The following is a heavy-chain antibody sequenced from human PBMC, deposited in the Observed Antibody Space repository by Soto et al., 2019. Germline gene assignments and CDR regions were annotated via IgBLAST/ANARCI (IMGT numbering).Heavy chain of an antibody. CDR3: ASALMDGYNCHYCDF. V-gene: IGHV1-69*02. CDR2: IIPILGIT. CDR1: GGSFNTYT. J-gene: IGHJ4*02. D-gene: IGHD5-12*01. Sequence: QVQLVQSGAEVKKPGSSVKVSCKASGGSFNTYTLNWVRQAPGQGLEWMGRIIPILGITDYAQKFQDRVTITADKSTTTAYMELSSLRSEDTAVYYCASALMDGYNCHYCDFWGQGTLLTVSS.